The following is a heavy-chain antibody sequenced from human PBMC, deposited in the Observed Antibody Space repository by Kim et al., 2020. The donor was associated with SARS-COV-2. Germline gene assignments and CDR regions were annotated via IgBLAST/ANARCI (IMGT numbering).Heavy chain of an antibody. D-gene: IGHD3-10*01. CDR3: ARDPLPHGSGSYNYFDY. Sequence: RGRVTITADNTTSTAYMELSSLRSEDTAVYYCARDPLPHGSGSYNYFDYWGQGTLVTVSS. V-gene: IGHV1-69*04. J-gene: IGHJ4*02.